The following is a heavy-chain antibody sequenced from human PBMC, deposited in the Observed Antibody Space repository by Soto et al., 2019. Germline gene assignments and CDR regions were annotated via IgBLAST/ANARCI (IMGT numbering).Heavy chain of an antibody. CDR2: IYYSGST. CDR3: GRGGDYCDYPIDY. J-gene: IGHJ4*02. V-gene: IGHV4-59*01. CDR1: GGSISSYY. D-gene: IGHD4-17*01. Sequence: PSETLSLTCTFPGGSISSYYWSWIRQPPGKGLEWSGDIYYSGSTNYYPSLNSRVTISVDTSKNQFSLKLRSVTAADTAVYYCGRGGDYCDYPIDYWGQGTLVTVSS.